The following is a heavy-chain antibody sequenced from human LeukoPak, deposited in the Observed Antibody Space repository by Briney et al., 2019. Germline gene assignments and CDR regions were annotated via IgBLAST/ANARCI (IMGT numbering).Heavy chain of an antibody. CDR2: IYTSGST. Sequence: SETLSLTCTVSGGSISSYYWSWIRQPPGKGLEWIGYIYTSGSTNYNPSLKSRVTISVDTSKNQFSPKLSSVTAADTAVYYCARLAAAGTSWFDPWGQGTLVTVSS. V-gene: IGHV4-4*09. CDR3: ARLAAAGTSWFDP. CDR1: GGSISSYY. J-gene: IGHJ5*02. D-gene: IGHD6-13*01.